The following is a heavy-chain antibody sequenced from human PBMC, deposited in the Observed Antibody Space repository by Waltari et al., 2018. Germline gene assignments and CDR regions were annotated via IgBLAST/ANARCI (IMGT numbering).Heavy chain of an antibody. CDR2: INHSGST. CDR3: ARHLIRNWFDP. D-gene: IGHD3-10*01. Sequence: QVQLQQWGAGLLKPSETLSLTCAVYGGSFSGYSWSWIRQPPGKGLEWIGEINHSGSTNYNPSLKSRVTISVDTSKNQFSLKLSSVTAADTAVYYCARHLIRNWFDPWGQGTLVTVSS. V-gene: IGHV4-34*01. CDR1: GGSFSGYS. J-gene: IGHJ5*02.